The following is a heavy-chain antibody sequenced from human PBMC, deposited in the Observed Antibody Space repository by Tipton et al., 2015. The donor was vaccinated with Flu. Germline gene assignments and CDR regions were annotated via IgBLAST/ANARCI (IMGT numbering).Heavy chain of an antibody. Sequence: TLSLTCTVDGEPFSGFHWSWLRPPPGKGLEWIGEICPDGSSAYNASLKRRVTIPIATSQNQFSLTLSSVTAADTGVYYCARGQDAYKPCYLGRGTLVTVSS. J-gene: IGHJ4*02. V-gene: IGHV4-34*01. CDR3: ARGQDAYKPCY. D-gene: IGHD5-24*01. CDR1: GEPFSGFH. CDR2: ICPDGSS.